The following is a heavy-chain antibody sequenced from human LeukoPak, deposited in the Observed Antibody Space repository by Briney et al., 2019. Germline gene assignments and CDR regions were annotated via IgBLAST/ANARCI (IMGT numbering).Heavy chain of an antibody. CDR2: ISWNSGSI. CDR1: GFTFDDYA. CDR3: AKDYGSGFYYFDY. Sequence: GRSLRLSCAASGFTFDDYAMHWVRQAPGKGLEWVSGISWNSGSIGYADSVKGRFTISRDNAKNSLYLQMNSLRAEDTALYYCAKDYGSGFYYFDYWGQGTLVTVSS. J-gene: IGHJ4*02. D-gene: IGHD3-10*01. V-gene: IGHV3-9*01.